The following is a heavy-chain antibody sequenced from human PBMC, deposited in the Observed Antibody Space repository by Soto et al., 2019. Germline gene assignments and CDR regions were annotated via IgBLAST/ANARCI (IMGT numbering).Heavy chain of an antibody. Sequence: GASVKVSCKASGGTFSSYAISWVRQAPGQGLEWMGWISAYTGTTNYAQKLQGRVTMTTDTSTSTAYMELRSLRSDDAAVYYCAREGRGWYVVYWGQGTLVTVSS. CDR1: GGTFSSYA. CDR2: ISAYTGTT. D-gene: IGHD6-19*01. V-gene: IGHV1-18*01. CDR3: AREGRGWYVVY. J-gene: IGHJ4*02.